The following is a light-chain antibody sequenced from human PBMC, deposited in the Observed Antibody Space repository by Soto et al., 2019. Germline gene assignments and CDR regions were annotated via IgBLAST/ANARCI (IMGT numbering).Light chain of an antibody. J-gene: IGKJ2*01. CDR2: WAS. CDR3: QQYYDTPYT. CDR1: QTVVYSTSSQSY. Sequence: DIVLTQSPDSLAVSLGERAAINCKSSQTVVYSTSSQSYLAWYQQKPGQPPKLLIYWASTRESGVPYRFIGSGSGTDFTLTINNLQAEDVAVYYCQQYYDTPYTFGQGTKLVMK. V-gene: IGKV4-1*01.